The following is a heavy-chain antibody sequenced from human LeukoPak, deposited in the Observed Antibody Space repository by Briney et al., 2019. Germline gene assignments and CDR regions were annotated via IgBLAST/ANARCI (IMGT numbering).Heavy chain of an antibody. J-gene: IGHJ4*02. CDR2: MSDDGSRQ. CDR1: GFTFSNYA. CDR3: VKDRTGTYTLDY. V-gene: IGHV3-30-3*01. D-gene: IGHD3-10*01. Sequence: PGGSLRLSCAATGFTFSNYAIHWGRQAPGKGLEWVAFMSDDGSRQHYVDSVKGRFTISRDNSKNTLNLQMNSLRAEDTAVYYCVKDRTGTYTLDYWGQGTLVTVSS.